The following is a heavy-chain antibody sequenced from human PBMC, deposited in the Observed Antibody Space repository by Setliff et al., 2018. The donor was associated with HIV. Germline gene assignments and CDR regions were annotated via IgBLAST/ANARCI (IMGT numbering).Heavy chain of an antibody. J-gene: IGHJ4*02. CDR3: ARDQKGYSYGYFDS. D-gene: IGHD5-18*01. V-gene: IGHV4-4*07. CDR1: GGSIRDYY. CDR2: IYSDGST. Sequence: SETLSLTCRVSGGSIRDYYWNWIRQPAGKGLEWLGRIYSDGSTNYNPSLKSRVTISIDTSKNQFSLRLSSVTAADTAVYYCARDQKGYSYGYFDSWGQETLVTVSS.